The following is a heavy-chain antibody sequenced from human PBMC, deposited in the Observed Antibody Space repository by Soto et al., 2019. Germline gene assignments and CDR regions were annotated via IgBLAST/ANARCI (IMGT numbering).Heavy chain of an antibody. CDR1: GYTFTSYD. CDR2: MNPNSGNT. Sequence: AASVKVSCKASGYTFTSYDINWVRQATGQGLEWMGWMNPNSGNTGYAQKFQGRVTMTRNTSISTAYMELSSLRSEDTAVYYCASGDLGALIYGMDVWGQGTTVTVSS. CDR3: ASGDLGALIYGMDV. J-gene: IGHJ6*02. V-gene: IGHV1-8*01. D-gene: IGHD3-3*01.